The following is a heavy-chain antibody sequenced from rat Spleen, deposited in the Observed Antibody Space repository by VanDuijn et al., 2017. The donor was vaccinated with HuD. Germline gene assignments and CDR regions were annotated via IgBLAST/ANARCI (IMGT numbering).Heavy chain of an antibody. CDR1: GFNFNDYW. D-gene: IGHD1-2*01. CDR2: VNQDSSTI. J-gene: IGHJ2*01. V-gene: IGHV4-2*01. CDR3: ARVQAPYYYSSYFDY. Sequence: EVKLVESGGGLVQPGRSLKLSCAASGFNFNDYWMGWVRQDPGKGLEWIGEVNQDSSTIKYSPSLKEKFTVSRDNAQNTLFLQMNKLGSEDTAIYYCARVQAPYYYSSYFDYWGQGVMVTVSS.